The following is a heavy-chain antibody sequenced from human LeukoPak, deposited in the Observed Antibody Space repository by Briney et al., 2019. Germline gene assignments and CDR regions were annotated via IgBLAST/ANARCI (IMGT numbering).Heavy chain of an antibody. CDR2: IWYDGSNK. CDR3: ARDNGLSQDSYFDY. Sequence: GGSLRLSCAASGFTFSSYAMTWVRQAPGKGLEWVAVIWYDGSNKYYADSVKGRFTISRDNSKNTLYLQMNSLRAEDTAVYYCARDNGLSQDSYFDYWGQGTLVTVSS. V-gene: IGHV3-33*08. CDR1: GFTFSSYA. D-gene: IGHD2-8*01. J-gene: IGHJ4*02.